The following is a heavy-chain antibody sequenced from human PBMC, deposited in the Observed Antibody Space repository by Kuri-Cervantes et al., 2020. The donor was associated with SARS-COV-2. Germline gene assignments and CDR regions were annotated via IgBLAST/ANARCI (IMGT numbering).Heavy chain of an antibody. D-gene: IGHD2-15*01. CDR2: ISGSGGRT. CDR1: GFTFSSYA. Sequence: GESLKISCAASGFTFSSYAMSWVRQAPGKGLEWVSAISGSGGRTYYADSVKGRFTISRDNSKNTLYLQMNSPRAEDTAVYYCAKCTGIVVVVAAIYYGGQGTLVTVSS. J-gene: IGHJ4*02. V-gene: IGHV3-23*01. CDR3: AKCTGIVVVVAAIYY.